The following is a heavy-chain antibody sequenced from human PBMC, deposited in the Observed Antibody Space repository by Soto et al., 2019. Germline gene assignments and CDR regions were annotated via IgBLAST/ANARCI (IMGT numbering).Heavy chain of an antibody. CDR3: ARDCRSTSCYKSFPPYYYYYGMDV. V-gene: IGHV1-18*04. Sequence: ASVKVSCKASGYTFTSYGISWVRQAPGQGLEWMGWISAYNGNANYAQKLQGRVTMTTDTSTSTAYMELRSLRSDDTAVYYCARDCRSTSCYKSFPPYYYYYGMDVWGQGTTVTVSS. CDR2: ISAYNGNA. D-gene: IGHD2-2*02. J-gene: IGHJ6*02. CDR1: GYTFTSYG.